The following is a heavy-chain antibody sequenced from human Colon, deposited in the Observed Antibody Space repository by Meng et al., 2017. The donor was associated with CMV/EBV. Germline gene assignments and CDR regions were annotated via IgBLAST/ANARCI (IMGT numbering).Heavy chain of an antibody. CDR2: LYSGGIT. CDR3: ARQVSSSSTYVS. Sequence: EVRLVGSGGGLVQPGESLRLSCAASGFTVSNSYMSWGRQAPGKGLEWVSALYSGGITYYADSVKGRFAISADNSKNTLYLQMDGLRAEDTAVYYCARQVSSSSTYVSWGQGTLVTVSS. CDR1: GFTVSNSY. V-gene: IGHV3-66*04. D-gene: IGHD2-2*01. J-gene: IGHJ5*02.